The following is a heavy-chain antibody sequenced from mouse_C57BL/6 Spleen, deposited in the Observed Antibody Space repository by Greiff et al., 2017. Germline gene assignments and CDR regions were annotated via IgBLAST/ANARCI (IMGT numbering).Heavy chain of an antibody. CDR2: IYPGDGDT. CDR1: GYAFSSSW. D-gene: IGHD1-2*01. J-gene: IGHJ3*01. CDR3: ARSYYGPHFAY. V-gene: IGHV1-82*01. Sequence: VQLQQSGPELVKPGASVKISCKASGYAFSSSWMNWVKQRPGKGLEWIGRIYPGDGDTNYNGKFKGKATLTADKSSSTAYMQLSSLTSEDSAVYFCARSYYGPHFAYWGQGTLVTVSA.